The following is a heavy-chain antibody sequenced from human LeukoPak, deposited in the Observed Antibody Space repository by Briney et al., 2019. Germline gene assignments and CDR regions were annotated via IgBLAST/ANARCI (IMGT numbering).Heavy chain of an antibody. CDR2: IFYSGALFSRGDT. J-gene: IGHJ6*02. CDR3: ARHQHSGRKHYYGMDV. D-gene: IGHD1-26*01. Sequence: SETLSLTCNVSGDAVINNHYYWGWIRQSPGKGLEWIANIFYSGALFSRGDTYYNPSLKSRVTISVDTSKNQFSLKVRSVTAADTAVYYCARHQHSGRKHYYGMDVWGQGTTVTVSS. V-gene: IGHV4-39*01. CDR1: GDAVINNHYY.